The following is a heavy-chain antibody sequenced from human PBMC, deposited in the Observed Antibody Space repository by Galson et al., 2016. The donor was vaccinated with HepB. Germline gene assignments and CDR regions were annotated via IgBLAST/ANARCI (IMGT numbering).Heavy chain of an antibody. J-gene: IGHJ4*02. V-gene: IGHV6-1*01. CDR1: GDSVSNNNAG. D-gene: IGHD7-27*01. CDR2: TFYRSNWQN. Sequence: CAISGDSVSNNNAGWYWIRQSPSRGLECLGRTFYRSNWQNDYADSVTSRISINADTAKNEFSLHLRSVTPEDTGVYYCARGYLLGRGFGWWGPGTPVTVSS. CDR3: ARGYLLGRGFGW.